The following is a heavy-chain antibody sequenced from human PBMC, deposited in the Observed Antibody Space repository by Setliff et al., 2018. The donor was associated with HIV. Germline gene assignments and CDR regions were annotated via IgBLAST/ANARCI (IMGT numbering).Heavy chain of an antibody. D-gene: IGHD4-17*01. CDR2: INPNSGGT. CDR1: GYSFTAYH. CDR3: ARDTVKATFSDY. V-gene: IGHV1-2*02. J-gene: IGHJ4*02. Sequence: ASVKVSCKASGYSFTAYHMHWVRQAPGQGLEWMGWINPNSGGTNYAQKFQGRVTMTRDTSIITAYMELSGLTSADTAVYYCARDTVKATFSDYWGQGTLVTVSS.